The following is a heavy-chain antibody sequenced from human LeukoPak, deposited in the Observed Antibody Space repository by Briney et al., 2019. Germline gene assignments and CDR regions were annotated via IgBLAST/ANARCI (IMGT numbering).Heavy chain of an antibody. D-gene: IGHD5-12*01. Sequence: PSQTLSLTCTVSGGSISSGSYYWSWIRQPAGKGLEWIGRIYTSGSTNYNPSLKSRVTISVDTSKNQFSLKLSSVTAADTAVYYCARDSYSGYGREGWFDPWGQGILVTVSS. J-gene: IGHJ5*02. V-gene: IGHV4-61*02. CDR1: GGSISSGSYY. CDR3: ARDSYSGYGREGWFDP. CDR2: IYTSGST.